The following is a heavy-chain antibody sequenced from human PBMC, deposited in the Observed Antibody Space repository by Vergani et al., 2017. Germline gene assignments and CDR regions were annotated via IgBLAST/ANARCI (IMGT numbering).Heavy chain of an antibody. CDR3: SSETDWQIGRCWSSYYFDY. CDR2: IGYAGSNK. CDR1: GFTFSSYG. Sequence: QVQLVESGGGVVQPGRSLRLSCAASGFTFSSYGMHWVRQAPGKGLEWVAVIGYAGSNKYYADSVKGRFTISRDNSKNTLYLPMNSLRAEDTAVYYYSSETDWQIGRCWSSYYFDYWGQGTLVTVSS. V-gene: IGHV3-33*01. D-gene: IGHD4/OR15-4a*01. J-gene: IGHJ4*02.